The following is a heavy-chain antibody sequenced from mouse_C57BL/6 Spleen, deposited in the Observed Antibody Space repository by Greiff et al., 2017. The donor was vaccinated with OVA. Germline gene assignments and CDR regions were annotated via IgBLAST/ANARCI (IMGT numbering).Heavy chain of an antibody. D-gene: IGHD1-1*01. J-gene: IGHJ1*03. V-gene: IGHV1-59*01. CDR3: ARSRDYGSSYDFDV. CDR1: GYTFTSYW. CDR2: IDPSDSYT. Sequence: QVQLQQPGAELVRPGTSVKLSCKASGYTFTSYWMHWVNQRPGQGLEWIGVIDPSDSYTNYNQKFKGKATLTVDTSSSTAYMQLSSLTSEDSAVYYCARSRDYGSSYDFDVWGTGTTVTVSS.